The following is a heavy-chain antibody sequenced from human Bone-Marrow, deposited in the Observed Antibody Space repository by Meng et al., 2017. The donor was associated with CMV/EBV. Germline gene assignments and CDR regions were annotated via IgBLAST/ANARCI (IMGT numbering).Heavy chain of an antibody. CDR1: GGTFSSFA. Sequence: SVKVSCKASGGTFSSFAFSWVRQAPGQGLEWMGEIIPIFGTANYAQKFQGRVTITADESTSTAYMELCRLRSEDTAVYYCARRLRHDYYDYGRDVWGQGTTVTVSS. D-gene: IGHD5-12*01. V-gene: IGHV1-69*13. CDR3: ARRLRHDYYDYGRDV. J-gene: IGHJ6*02. CDR2: IIPIFGTA.